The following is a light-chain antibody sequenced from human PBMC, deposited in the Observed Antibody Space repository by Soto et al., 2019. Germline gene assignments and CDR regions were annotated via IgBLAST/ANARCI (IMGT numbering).Light chain of an antibody. CDR1: QSISSY. CDR3: QQSFSTPFT. J-gene: IGKJ3*01. CDR2: AAT. V-gene: IGKV1-39*01. Sequence: DIQMTQSPSSLSASVGDRVTITCRASQSISSYLNRFQQKPGKAPKLLIYAATSLQSGVPSKFSGSGSRTDFTLTISSLQPEDFATYYCQQSFSTPFTFGPGTKVDI.